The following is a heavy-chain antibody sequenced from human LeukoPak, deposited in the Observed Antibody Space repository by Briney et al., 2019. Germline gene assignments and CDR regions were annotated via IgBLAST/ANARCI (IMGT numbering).Heavy chain of an antibody. CDR1: GFTFDDYA. D-gene: IGHD5-18*01. CDR3: AKGRIYSYGPSFDY. Sequence: GRSLRLSCAASGFTFDDYAMHWVRQAPGKGLEWVSGISWNSGSIGYADSVKGRFTISRDNAKNSLYLQMNSLRAEDTALYYCAKGRIYSYGPSFDYWGQGTPVTVSS. CDR2: ISWNSGSI. V-gene: IGHV3-9*01. J-gene: IGHJ4*02.